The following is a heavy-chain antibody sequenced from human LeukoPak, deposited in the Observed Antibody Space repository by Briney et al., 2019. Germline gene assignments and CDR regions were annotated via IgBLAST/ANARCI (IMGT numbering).Heavy chain of an antibody. V-gene: IGHV3-21*01. J-gene: IGHJ5*02. CDR1: GFTFSSYS. D-gene: IGHD3-10*01. CDR2: ISSSSSYI. CDR3: ARDYSRNYYGSGASGFDP. Sequence: GGSLRLSCAASGFTFSSYSMNLVRQAPGKGLEWVSSISSSSSYIYYADSVKGRFTISRDNAKNSLYLQMNSLRAEDTAVYYCARDYSRNYYGSGASGFDPWGQGTLVTVSS.